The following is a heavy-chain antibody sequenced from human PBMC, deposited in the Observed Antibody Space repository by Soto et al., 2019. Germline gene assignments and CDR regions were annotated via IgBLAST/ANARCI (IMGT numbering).Heavy chain of an antibody. CDR2: IYYSGST. V-gene: IGHV4-39*01. D-gene: IGHD6-6*01. CDR3: ASWEYSSSPGWFAP. CDR1: GGSISRSSYY. Sequence: SETLSLTCTVSGGSISRSSYYWGWIRQPPGKGLEWIGSIYYSGSTYYNPSLKSRVTISVDTSKNQFSLKLSSVTAADTAVYYCASWEYSSSPGWFAPWGQGTLVTV. J-gene: IGHJ5*02.